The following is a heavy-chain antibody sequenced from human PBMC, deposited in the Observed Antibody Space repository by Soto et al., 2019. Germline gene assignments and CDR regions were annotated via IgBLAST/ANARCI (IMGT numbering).Heavy chain of an antibody. V-gene: IGHV1-69-2*01. Sequence: VQLVQSGAEVKKPGATVKVSCRVSGYKFIDYYIYWVQQAPGKGLEWMGRVDPEDGETIYSEKFQGRVTITADASRDVGHMELSGLRSEDTAVYFCATTTAVIVVQGPMDVWGQGTTVIVSS. CDR3: ATTTAVIVVQGPMDV. D-gene: IGHD2-21*01. CDR1: GYKFIDYY. J-gene: IGHJ6*02. CDR2: VDPEDGET.